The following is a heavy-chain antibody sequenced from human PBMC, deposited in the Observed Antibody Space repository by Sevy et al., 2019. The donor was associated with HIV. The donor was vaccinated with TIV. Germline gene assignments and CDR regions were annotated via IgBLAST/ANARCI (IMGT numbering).Heavy chain of an antibody. V-gene: IGHV3-23*01. CDR3: AKDRIWELGDAFDI. J-gene: IGHJ3*02. D-gene: IGHD1-7*01. Sequence: GGSLRLSCAASGFTSSSYAMSWVRQAPGKGLEWVSGLSGNGGSTNYADSVKGRFALSRDNSKNTLYLQMNNLRAEDTAIYFCAKDRIWELGDAFDIWGQGTMVTVSS. CDR2: LSGNGGST. CDR1: GFTSSSYA.